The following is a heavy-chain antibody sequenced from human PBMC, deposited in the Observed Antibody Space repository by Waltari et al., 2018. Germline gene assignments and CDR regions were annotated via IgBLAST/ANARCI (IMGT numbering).Heavy chain of an antibody. V-gene: IGHV3-23*01. J-gene: IGHJ3*01. Sequence: EVQLLESGGGLVQPGGSLRLSCAASGFNFRFYTMHWVRQAPGQGLQWISGISGEGGNTYHADSRKGRFTISRDNSKNTLHLEINSLRGDDTATYYCAKASSQCSVRDDAFDVWGLGTVVTVSS. CDR1: GFNFRFYT. CDR3: AKASSQCSVRDDAFDV. D-gene: IGHD3-10*01. CDR2: ISGEGGNT.